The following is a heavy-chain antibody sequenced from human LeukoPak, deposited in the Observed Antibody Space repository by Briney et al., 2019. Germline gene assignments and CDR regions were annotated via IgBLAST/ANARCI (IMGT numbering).Heavy chain of an antibody. Sequence: GGSLRLSCAASGFTFSSYWMHWVRQTPGKGLMWVSRIESDGSTIYADSVKDRFTISRDNGKNTVYLQMNSLRAEDTAVYYCAVYGSGFNPWGQGTLVTVSS. CDR3: AVYGSGFNP. CDR1: GFTFSSYW. V-gene: IGHV3-74*01. CDR2: IESDGST. J-gene: IGHJ5*02. D-gene: IGHD3-10*01.